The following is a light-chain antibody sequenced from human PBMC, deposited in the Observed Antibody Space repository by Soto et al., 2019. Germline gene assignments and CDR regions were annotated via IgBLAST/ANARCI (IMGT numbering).Light chain of an antibody. J-gene: IGKJ2*02. V-gene: IGKV3-15*01. CDR1: QSVSSN. CDR2: GAS. CDR3: QQYNNWPPWT. Sequence: EIVMTQSPATLSVSPGERATLSCRASQSVSSNLAWYQQKPGQAPRLLIYGASTRATGIPARFSGSGSGTEFTLTISSLQSEDVAVYYCQQYNNWPPWTVGQGTKLEIK.